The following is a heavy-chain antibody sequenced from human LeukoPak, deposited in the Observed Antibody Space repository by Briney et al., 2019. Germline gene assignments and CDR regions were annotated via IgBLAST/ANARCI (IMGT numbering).Heavy chain of an antibody. CDR2: NNHGGGT. CDR3: ARGSDSIWLSLY. J-gene: IGHJ4*02. D-gene: IGHD6-19*01. V-gene: IGHV4-34*01. Sequence: PSETLSLTCTVSGGSISNYYWSWIRQPPGKGLEWMGQNNHGGGTIYNPSLKSRVTISVDTSKNQFSLRLSSVTAADTAVYYCARGSDSIWLSLYWGQGTLVTVSS. CDR1: GGSISNYY.